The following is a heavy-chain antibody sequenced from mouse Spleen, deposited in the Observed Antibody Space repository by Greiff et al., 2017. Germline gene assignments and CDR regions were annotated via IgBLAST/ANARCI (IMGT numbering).Heavy chain of an antibody. CDR2: INPSSGYT. V-gene: IGHV1-7*01. Sequence: QVQLQQSGAELAKPGASVKLSCKASGYTFTSYWMHWVKQRPGQGLEWIGYINPSSGYTNYNEKFKSKATLTVDKSSSTAYMQLSSLTSEDSAVYYCARRRDFDYWGQGTTLTVSS. CDR3: ARRRDFDY. CDR1: GYTFTSYW. J-gene: IGHJ2*01.